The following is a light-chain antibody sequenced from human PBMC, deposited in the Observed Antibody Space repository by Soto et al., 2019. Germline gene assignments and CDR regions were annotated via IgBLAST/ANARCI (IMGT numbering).Light chain of an antibody. CDR3: QQYGSSPPIT. Sequence: EIVLTQSPGTLSLSPGERATLSCRASQSVSSSYLAWYQQKPGQASRLLIYDASSRATGIPDRFSGSGSGTDFTLTISRLEPEDFAVYYSQQYGSSPPITFGQGTRLEIK. J-gene: IGKJ5*01. V-gene: IGKV3-20*01. CDR2: DAS. CDR1: QSVSSSY.